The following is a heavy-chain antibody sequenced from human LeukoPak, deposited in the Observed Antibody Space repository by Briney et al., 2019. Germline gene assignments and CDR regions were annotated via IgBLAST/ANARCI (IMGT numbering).Heavy chain of an antibody. CDR2: SSRSGEIT. Sequence: PGGSLILSCAAAGFTFSGYAMCWVRKARGKGLEWVSSSSRSGEITFYADSVKGRFTISGDNSKSTLYLQMNSLRAEDTAIYYCAKDRPNVEVSDGLYYRRTGDDWGQGTLATASS. CDR3: AKDRPNVEVSDGLYYRRTGDD. CDR1: GFTFSGYA. V-gene: IGHV3-23*01. D-gene: IGHD2-15*01. J-gene: IGHJ4*02.